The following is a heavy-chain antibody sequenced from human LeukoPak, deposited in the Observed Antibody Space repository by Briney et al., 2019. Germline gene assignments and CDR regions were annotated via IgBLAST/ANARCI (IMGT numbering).Heavy chain of an antibody. D-gene: IGHD1-1*01. CDR3: AKDYWNDGFDY. J-gene: IGHJ4*02. CDR1: GFTFSSYG. V-gene: IGHV3-30*18. Sequence: PGRSLRLSCAASGFTFSSYGMHWVRQAPGKGLEWVAVISYDGSNKYYADSVKGRFIISRDNSKNTLYLQMNSLRAEDTAVYYCAKDYWNDGFDYWGQGTLVTVSS. CDR2: ISYDGSNK.